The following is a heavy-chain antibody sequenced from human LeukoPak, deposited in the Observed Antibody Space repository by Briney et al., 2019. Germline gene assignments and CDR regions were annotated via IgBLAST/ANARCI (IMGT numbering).Heavy chain of an antibody. J-gene: IGHJ4*02. CDR2: INHSGST. V-gene: IGHV4-34*01. D-gene: IGHD6-19*01. CDR1: GGSFSGYY. CDR3: ARGRGYSSGWYYFDC. Sequence: SETLSPTCAVYGGSFSGYYWSWIRQPPGKGLEWIGEINHSGSTNYNPSLKSRVTISVDTSKNQFSLKLSSVTAADTAVYYCARGRGYSSGWYYFDCWGQGTLVTVSS.